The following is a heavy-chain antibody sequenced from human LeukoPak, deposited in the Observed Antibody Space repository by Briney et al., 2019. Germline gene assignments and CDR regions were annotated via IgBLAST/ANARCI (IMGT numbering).Heavy chain of an antibody. Sequence: GGSLRLSCVASGFTFSSYSMNWVRQAPGKGLEWVSSISSSSSYIYYADSVKGRFTFSRDNAKNSLYLQMNSPRAEDTAVYYCAREMLAAVAAQSWGQGTLVTVSS. D-gene: IGHD6-19*01. J-gene: IGHJ5*02. CDR2: ISSSSSYI. V-gene: IGHV3-21*01. CDR3: AREMLAAVAAQS. CDR1: GFTFSSYS.